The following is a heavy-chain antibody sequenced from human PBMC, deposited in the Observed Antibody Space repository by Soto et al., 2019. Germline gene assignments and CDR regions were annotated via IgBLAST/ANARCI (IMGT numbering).Heavy chain of an antibody. CDR3: ARVKGISAYYYFDY. J-gene: IGHJ4*02. Sequence: GASVKVSCKASGYTFTGYYMHWVRQAPGQGLEWMGWINPNSGGTNYAQKFQGRVTMTRDTSISTAYMELSRLRSDDTAVYYCARVKGISAYYYFDYWGQGALVTVSS. V-gene: IGHV1-2*02. D-gene: IGHD6-13*01. CDR1: GYTFTGYY. CDR2: INPNSGGT.